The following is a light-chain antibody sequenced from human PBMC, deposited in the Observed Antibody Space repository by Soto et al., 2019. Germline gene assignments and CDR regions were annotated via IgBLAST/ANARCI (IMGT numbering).Light chain of an antibody. CDR3: QQYNSYPWT. CDR1: QSISSW. Sequence: DIQMTQSPSTLSASLGDRVTITWRASQSISSWLAWYQQKPGKAPKLLIYEASSLESGVPLRFSGSGYGTEFNLTISSLQTDDSATYYCQQYNSYPWTFGQGTKVDIK. V-gene: IGKV1-5*01. J-gene: IGKJ1*01. CDR2: EAS.